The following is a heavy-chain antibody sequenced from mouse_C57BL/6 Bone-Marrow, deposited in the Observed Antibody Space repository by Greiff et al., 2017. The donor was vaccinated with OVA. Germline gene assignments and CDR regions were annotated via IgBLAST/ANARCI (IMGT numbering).Heavy chain of an antibody. V-gene: IGHV1-53*01. CDR1: GYTFTSYW. Sequence: QVQLQQSGTELVKPGASVKLSCKASGYTFTSYWMHWVKQRPGQGLEWIGNINPSNGGTNYYEKFKSKATLTVDKSSSTAYMQLSSLTSEDSAVYYCARSLLLRYFDVWGTGTTVTVSS. CDR3: ARSLLLRYFDV. D-gene: IGHD1-1*01. CDR2: INPSNGGT. J-gene: IGHJ1*03.